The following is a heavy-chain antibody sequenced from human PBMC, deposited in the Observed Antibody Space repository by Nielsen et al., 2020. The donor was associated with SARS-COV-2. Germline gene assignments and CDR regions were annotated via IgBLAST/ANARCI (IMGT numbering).Heavy chain of an antibody. CDR2: INTNTGNP. D-gene: IGHD3-3*01. J-gene: IGHJ6*02. CDR3: ARVGSLIVAPYYDFWSGYYDYYYGMDV. V-gene: IGHV7-4-1*02. Sequence: WVRQVPGQGLEWMGWINTNTGNPTYAQGFTGRFVFSLDTSVSTAYLQISSLKAEDTAVYYCARVGSLIVAPYYDFWSGYYDYYYGMDVWGQGTTVTVSS.